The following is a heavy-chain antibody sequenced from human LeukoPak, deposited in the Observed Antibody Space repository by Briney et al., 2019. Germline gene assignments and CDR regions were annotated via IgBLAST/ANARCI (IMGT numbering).Heavy chain of an antibody. CDR2: ITKKTDGGTT. J-gene: IGHJ4*02. CDR1: GFTLNNAW. V-gene: IGHV3-15*01. Sequence: PGGSLRLSCAASGFTLNNAWMSWVRQAPGKGLEWVGRITKKTDGGTTEYAAPVKGRFTISRDDSKDTLYLQMNNLKTEDTAVYYCTRGPRPFDYWGQGTLVTVSS. CDR3: TRGPRPFDY.